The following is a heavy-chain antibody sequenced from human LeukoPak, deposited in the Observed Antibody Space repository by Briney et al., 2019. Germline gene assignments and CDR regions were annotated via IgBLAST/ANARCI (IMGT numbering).Heavy chain of an antibody. Sequence: ASVKVSCKASGYTSTSYAMHWVRQAPGQRLEWMGWINAGNGNTKYSQKFQGRVTITRDTSASTAYMELSSLRSEDTAVYYCARDSIRLRFDPWGQGTLVTVSS. J-gene: IGHJ5*02. CDR2: INAGNGNT. CDR3: ARDSIRLRFDP. D-gene: IGHD3-10*01. V-gene: IGHV1-3*01. CDR1: GYTSTSYA.